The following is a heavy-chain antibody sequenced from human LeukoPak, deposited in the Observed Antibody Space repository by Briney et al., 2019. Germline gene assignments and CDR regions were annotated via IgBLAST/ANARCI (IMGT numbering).Heavy chain of an antibody. CDR2: INSDGSST. CDR1: GFTFSSYW. D-gene: IGHD3-22*01. Sequence: GGSLRLSCAATGFTFSSYWMHWVRQAPGKGLVWVSRINSDGSSTSYADSVKGRFTISRDNAKNTLYLQMNSLRAEDTAVYYCARVGRLSYYDSSGYYGWGQGTLVTVSS. V-gene: IGHV3-74*01. CDR3: ARVGRLSYYDSSGYYG. J-gene: IGHJ4*02.